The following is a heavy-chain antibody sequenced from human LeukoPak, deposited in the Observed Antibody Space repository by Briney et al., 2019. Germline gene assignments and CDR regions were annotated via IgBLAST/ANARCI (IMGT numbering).Heavy chain of an antibody. Sequence: GGSLRLSCTASGFTFSTSWMAWVRQTPGRGLEWVANINIDGTVKHHVDSVKGRFTISRDNAKNSLFLQMNSLRGEDTAVYYGARDRGYSTFDYWGQGTQVTVSS. CDR1: GFTFSTSW. J-gene: IGHJ4*01. D-gene: IGHD3-10*01. CDR2: INIDGTVK. V-gene: IGHV3-7*01. CDR3: ARDRGYSTFDY.